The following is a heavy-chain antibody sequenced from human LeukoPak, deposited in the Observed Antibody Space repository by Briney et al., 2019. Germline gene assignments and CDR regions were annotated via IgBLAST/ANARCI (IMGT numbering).Heavy chain of an antibody. CDR3: ARDGSRGNLVTAPDY. Sequence: GGSLRLSCTVSGFTFSRYGMHWLRQAPGKGLEWVAGISYDGSNQHYGDSVKGRFTISRDNSKHTLYLQMNSLRGDDTAVYYCARDGSRGNLVTAPDYWGQGTLVTVSS. V-gene: IGHV3-30*03. CDR1: GFTFSRYG. CDR2: ISYDGSNQ. D-gene: IGHD2-21*02. J-gene: IGHJ4*02.